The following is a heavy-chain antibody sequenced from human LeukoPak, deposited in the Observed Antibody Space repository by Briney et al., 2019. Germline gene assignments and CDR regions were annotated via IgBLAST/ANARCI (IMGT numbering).Heavy chain of an antibody. Sequence: ASVKVSCKASGYSFTSYDINWVRQATGQGLEWMGWMNPNSGNTGYAQKFQGRVTMTRNTSISTAYMELSSLRSEDTAVYYCAREEYYGSGSYPDYWGQGTLVTVSS. J-gene: IGHJ4*02. D-gene: IGHD3-10*01. CDR1: GYSFTSYD. CDR2: MNPNSGNT. CDR3: AREEYYGSGSYPDY. V-gene: IGHV1-8*01.